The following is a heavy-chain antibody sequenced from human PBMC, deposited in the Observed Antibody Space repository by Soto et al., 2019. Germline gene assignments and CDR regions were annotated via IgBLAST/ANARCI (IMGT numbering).Heavy chain of an antibody. CDR1: GASISSSGYY. CDR3: ARRAAYGDYSDN. CDR2: IYYGGST. D-gene: IGHD4-17*01. Sequence: QLQLQESGPGLVKPSETLSLTCTVSGASISSSGYYWGWIRQPPGKGLEWIGSIYYGGSTYYNPSLKSRVTISVDTSKKQFSLRLSSVTAADKAVYYCARRAAYGDYSDNWGQGTQVTVSS. J-gene: IGHJ4*02. V-gene: IGHV4-39*01.